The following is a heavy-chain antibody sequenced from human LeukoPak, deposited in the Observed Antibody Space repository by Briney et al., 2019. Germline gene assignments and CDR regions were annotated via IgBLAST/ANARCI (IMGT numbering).Heavy chain of an antibody. CDR1: GFTVSSNY. V-gene: IGHV3-53*01. CDR2: IYSGGST. J-gene: IGHJ3*02. D-gene: IGHD2-21*01. Sequence: GGSLRLSCAASGFTVSSNYMSWVRQAPGKGLEWVSVIYSGGSTYYADSVKGRFTISRDNSKNTLYLQMNSLRAGDTAVYYCARERPRASIEDAFDIWGQGTMVTVSS. CDR3: ARERPRASIEDAFDI.